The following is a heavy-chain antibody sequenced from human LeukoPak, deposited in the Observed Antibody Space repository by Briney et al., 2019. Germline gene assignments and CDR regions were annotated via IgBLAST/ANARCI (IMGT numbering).Heavy chain of an antibody. CDR3: AKAHRASYDILTGYYDY. CDR1: GFTFSSYA. Sequence: PGGSLRLSCAASGFTFSSYAMSWVRQAPGKGLEWVSAISGSGGSTYYADSVKGRFTISRDNSKNTLYLQMNSLRAEDTAVYYCAKAHRASYDILTGYYDYWGQGTLVTVSS. CDR2: ISGSGGST. J-gene: IGHJ4*02. V-gene: IGHV3-23*01. D-gene: IGHD3-9*01.